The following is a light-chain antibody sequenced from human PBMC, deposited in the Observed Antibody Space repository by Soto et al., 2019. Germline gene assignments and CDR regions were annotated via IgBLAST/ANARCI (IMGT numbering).Light chain of an antibody. CDR2: GAS. CDR1: QSVSSN. CDR3: HQYNNWPRT. V-gene: IGKV3-15*01. J-gene: IGKJ4*01. Sequence: EIVMTQSPATLSVSPGERATLSCRASQSVSSNLAWYQQKPGQAPRLLIYGASTRSTGIPARFSGSGSGTDFTLTISSLHSEDFALYYCHQYNNWPRTFGGGTKVEIK.